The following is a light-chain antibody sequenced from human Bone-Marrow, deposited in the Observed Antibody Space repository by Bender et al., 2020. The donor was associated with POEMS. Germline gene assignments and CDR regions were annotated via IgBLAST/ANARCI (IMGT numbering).Light chain of an antibody. V-gene: IGLV2-23*02. CDR3: CSYAGSTTWV. J-gene: IGLJ3*02. Sequence: QSDLTQPASVSGSPGQSITISCTGTSSDVGNYNLVSWYQQYPGKAPKLMIYDVTKRPSGVSNRFSGSKSGNTASLTISGLQAEDEADYHCCSYAGSTTWVFGGGTKLTVL. CDR2: DVT. CDR1: SSDVGNYNL.